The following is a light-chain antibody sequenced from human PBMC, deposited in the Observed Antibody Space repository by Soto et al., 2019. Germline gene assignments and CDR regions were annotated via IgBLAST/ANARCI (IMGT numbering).Light chain of an antibody. CDR2: EVT. J-gene: IGLJ1*01. CDR1: STDRYGSNY. CDR3: SSYAGRNLLL. V-gene: IGLV2-8*01. Sequence: QSALTQPPFASGSPGQSVTISCTGTSTDRYGSNYVSWYQQHPGKVPKLIIYEVTQRPSGVPDRFSGSKSGNTASLTVSGLQAEDEADYYCSSYAGRNLLLFGAGTKVTVL.